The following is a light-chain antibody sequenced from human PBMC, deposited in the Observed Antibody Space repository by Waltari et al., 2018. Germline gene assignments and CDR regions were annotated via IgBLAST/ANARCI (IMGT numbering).Light chain of an antibody. Sequence: YQQLRGAAPKVVIFGSTTRATGVTARFSASKSGTSASLAITGLQADDEADYYCQSYDNSLSSWVFGGGTKLTVL. CDR3: QSYDNSLSSWV. J-gene: IGLJ3*02. CDR2: GST. V-gene: IGLV1-40*01.